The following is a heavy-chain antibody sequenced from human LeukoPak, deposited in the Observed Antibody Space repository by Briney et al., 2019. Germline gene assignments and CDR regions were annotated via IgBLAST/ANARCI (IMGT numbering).Heavy chain of an antibody. CDR3: ARGPDPVLRGPRRSFDL. V-gene: IGHV3-53*01. CDR2: IYSGGAT. D-gene: IGHD3-10*01. J-gene: IGHJ3*01. Sequence: GGSLRLSCAASGFTVSGNYMSWVRQAPGKGLEWVSLIYSGGATYYADSVKGRFTISRDNSKNTLYLQMNRLTADDTAVYYCARGPDPVLRGPRRSFDLWGQGTMVTVSS. CDR1: GFTVSGNY.